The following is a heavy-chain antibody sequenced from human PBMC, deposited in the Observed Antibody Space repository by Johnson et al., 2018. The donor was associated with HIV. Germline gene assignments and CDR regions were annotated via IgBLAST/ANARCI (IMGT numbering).Heavy chain of an antibody. CDR3: ARDASYYGSANDAFYI. D-gene: IGHD3-10*01. V-gene: IGHV3-23*04. J-gene: IGHJ3*02. CDR1: GITFSSYA. CDR2: ISGSGGST. Sequence: VQLVESGGGVVQPGGSLRLSCAASGITFSSYAMSWVRQAPGKGLEWVSTISGSGGSTYYADSVKGRFTISRDNSKNTLYLQMNSLRAEDTAVYYCARDASYYGSANDAFYIWGQGTMVTVSS.